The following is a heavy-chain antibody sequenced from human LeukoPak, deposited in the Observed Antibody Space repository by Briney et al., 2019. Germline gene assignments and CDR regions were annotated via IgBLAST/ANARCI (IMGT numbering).Heavy chain of an antibody. CDR3: AETTVNTRAFDY. D-gene: IGHD4-17*01. CDR2: IRYDGTNK. J-gene: IGHJ4*02. V-gene: IGHV3-30*02. CDR1: GFTFSSYG. Sequence: GGSLRLSCAASGFTFSSYGMHWVRQAPGKGLEWVAFIRYDGTNKYYADSVKGRFTISRGNSKNTLFLQMNSLRPEDTAVYYCAETTVNTRAFDYWGQGTLVTVSS.